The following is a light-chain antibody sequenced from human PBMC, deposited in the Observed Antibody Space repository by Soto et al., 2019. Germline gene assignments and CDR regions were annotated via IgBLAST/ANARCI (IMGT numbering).Light chain of an antibody. V-gene: IGLV2-23*02. Sequence: QSALTQPRSVSGSPGQSITISCTGTNNDVGAFNLVSWYQQHPVKAPKLIIFGVTERPSGVSNRFSGSKSGNTASLTISGLQAEDEGDYYCCSYAGSGNYWIFGGGTKLTVL. CDR3: CSYAGSGNYWI. J-gene: IGLJ3*02. CDR1: NNDVGAFNL. CDR2: GVT.